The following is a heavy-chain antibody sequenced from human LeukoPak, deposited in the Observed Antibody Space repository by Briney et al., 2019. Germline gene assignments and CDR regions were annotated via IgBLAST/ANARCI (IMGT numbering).Heavy chain of an antibody. Sequence: ASVKVSCKASGYTFTSYYMHWVRQAPGQGLEWMGIINPSGGSTSYAQKFQGRVTMTRGTSTSTVYMELSSLRSEDTAVYYCARAENCYDSSGYPFDPWGQGTLVAVSS. CDR1: GYTFTSYY. D-gene: IGHD3-22*01. J-gene: IGHJ5*02. CDR3: ARAENCYDSSGYPFDP. V-gene: IGHV1-46*01. CDR2: INPSGGST.